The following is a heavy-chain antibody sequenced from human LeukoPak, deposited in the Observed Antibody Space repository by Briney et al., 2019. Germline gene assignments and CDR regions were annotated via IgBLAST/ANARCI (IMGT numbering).Heavy chain of an antibody. V-gene: IGHV3-48*02. CDR3: ARARASGRSGFDY. Sequence: GGSLRLSCVASGLTVSGYSMNWVRQAPGKGLEWVSYISSSSSTIYYADSVKGRFTISRDNAKNSLDLQMNSLRDEDTAVYYCARARASGRSGFDYWGQGTLVTVSS. D-gene: IGHD2-15*01. J-gene: IGHJ4*02. CDR2: ISSSSSTI. CDR1: GLTVSGYS.